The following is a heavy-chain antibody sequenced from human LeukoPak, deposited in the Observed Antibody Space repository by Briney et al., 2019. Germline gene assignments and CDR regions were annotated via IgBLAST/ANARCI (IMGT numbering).Heavy chain of an antibody. Sequence: PSETLSLTCTVSGGSISSYYWSWIRQSPGKGLEWIGYLNYSGSTNYNPSLKSRLTISVDTSKNQFSLRLSSVTAADTAVYYCARHSSDFWSGYYTNYYGVDVWGRGTTVTVSS. J-gene: IGHJ6*02. D-gene: IGHD3-3*01. CDR2: LNYSGST. V-gene: IGHV4-59*08. CDR3: ARHSSDFWSGYYTNYYGVDV. CDR1: GGSISSYY.